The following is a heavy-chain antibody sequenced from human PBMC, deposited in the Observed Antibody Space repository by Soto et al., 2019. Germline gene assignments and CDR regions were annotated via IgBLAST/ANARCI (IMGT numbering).Heavy chain of an antibody. D-gene: IGHD2-15*01. CDR3: ASQRLGYCSGGTCYGTGEDN. Sequence: QLQLQESGPGLVKPSETLSLTCNVSGGSISSITYYWGWIRQPPGKGLEWLGGVYYSGSTYYNPSLKRRVTISVDTSENQFSLRLSSVTAADTAVYYCASQRLGYCSGGTCYGTGEDNWGQGTLVTVSS. V-gene: IGHV4-39*01. CDR2: VYYSGST. CDR1: GGSISSITYY. J-gene: IGHJ4*02.